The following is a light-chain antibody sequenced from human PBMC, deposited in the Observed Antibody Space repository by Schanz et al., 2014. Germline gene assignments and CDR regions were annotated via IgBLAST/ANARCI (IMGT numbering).Light chain of an antibody. CDR3: QQRSNWPPLT. J-gene: IGKJ4*01. CDR1: QSVSSY. CDR2: DAS. V-gene: IGKV3-11*01. Sequence: EIVLTQSPATLSLSPGERATLSCRASQSVSSYLAWYQQKPGQAPRLLIYDASNRATGIPARFSGSGSGTDFTHTISSLEPEECAVYYCQQRSNWPPLTFGGGTKVEIK.